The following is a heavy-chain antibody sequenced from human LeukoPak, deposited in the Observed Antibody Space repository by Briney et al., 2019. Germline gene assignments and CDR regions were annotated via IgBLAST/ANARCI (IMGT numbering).Heavy chain of an antibody. CDR1: GFTFSSYA. V-gene: IGHV3-30*04. Sequence: GGSLRLSCAASGFTFSSYAMHWVRQAPGKGLEWVAVIPYDGSNKYYADSVKGRFTISRDNSKNTLYLQMNSLRAEDTAVYYCARGYSSGWWAFDYWGQGTLVTVSS. D-gene: IGHD6-19*01. CDR3: ARGYSSGWWAFDY. CDR2: IPYDGSNK. J-gene: IGHJ4*02.